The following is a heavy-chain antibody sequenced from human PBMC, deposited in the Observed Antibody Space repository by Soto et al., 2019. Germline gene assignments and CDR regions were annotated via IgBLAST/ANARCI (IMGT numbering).Heavy chain of an antibody. J-gene: IGHJ6*02. V-gene: IGHV4-59*12. CDR3: ARGGTGEYSSLGRRMDV. CDR1: GGSISSYY. CDR2: INHSGST. Sequence: SETLSLTCTVSGGSISSYYWSWIRQPPGKGLEWIGYINHSGSTNYNPSLKSRVTISVDTSKNQFSLKLSSVTAADTAVYYCARGGTGEYSSLGRRMDVWGQGTTVTVSS. D-gene: IGHD6-6*01.